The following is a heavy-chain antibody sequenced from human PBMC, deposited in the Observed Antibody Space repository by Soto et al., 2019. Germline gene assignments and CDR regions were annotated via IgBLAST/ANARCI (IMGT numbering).Heavy chain of an antibody. CDR3: ARGRAIPLYYDFWSGYYTRNWFDP. CDR2: ISYDESDK. Sequence: PGGSLRLSCAASGFSFSSYGMHWVRQAPGKGLEWVAVISYDESDKYYADSVKGRFTISRDNAKNSLYLQMNSLRAEDTAVYYCARGRAIPLYYDFWSGYYTRNWFDPWGQGTLVTVSS. J-gene: IGHJ5*02. V-gene: IGHV3-30*03. D-gene: IGHD3-3*01. CDR1: GFSFSSYG.